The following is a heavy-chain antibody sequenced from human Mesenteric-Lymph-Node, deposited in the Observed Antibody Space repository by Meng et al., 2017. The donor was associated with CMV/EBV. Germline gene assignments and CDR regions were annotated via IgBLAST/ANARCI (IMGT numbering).Heavy chain of an antibody. CDR3: ARLQVYCCSTSCYW. D-gene: IGHD2-2*01. V-gene: IGHV3-21*01. CDR2: ISTSRRFI. CDR1: GFTLSSYS. J-gene: IGHJ1*01. Sequence: GESLKISCAASGFTLSSYSVSWVRQAPGPGLEWVSSISTSRRFIDYADSVKGRFTISRDNAKNPLYLQMNSLSAADTAVYYCARLQVYCCSTSCYWWGQGTLVTVSS.